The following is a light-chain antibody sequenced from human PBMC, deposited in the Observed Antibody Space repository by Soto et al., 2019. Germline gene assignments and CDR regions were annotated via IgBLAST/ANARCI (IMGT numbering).Light chain of an antibody. CDR2: DVS. CDR3: SSYTTSNTRQIV. J-gene: IGLJ1*01. Sequence: QSALTQPASVSGSPGQSITLSCTGTSSDVGGYNYVSWYQHHPGKAPKLIIYDVSNRPSGASIRFSGSKSDNTASLTISGLQPEDEADYHCSSYTTSNTRQIVFGTGTKVTVL. CDR1: SSDVGGYNY. V-gene: IGLV2-14*03.